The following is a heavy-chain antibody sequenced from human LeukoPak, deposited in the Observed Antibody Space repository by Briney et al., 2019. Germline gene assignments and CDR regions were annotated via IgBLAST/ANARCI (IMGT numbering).Heavy chain of an antibody. CDR1: GFTFSSYA. CDR3: ARPSSGYYQLYDY. V-gene: IGHV3-30-3*01. D-gene: IGHD3-22*01. J-gene: IGHJ4*02. CDR2: ISYDGSNK. Sequence: PGRSLRLSCAASGFTFSSYAMHWVRQAPGKGLEWVAVISYDGSNKYYADSVKGRFTISRDNSKNTLYLQMNSLRGEDTAVYHCARPSSGYYQLYDYWGQGTLVTVSS.